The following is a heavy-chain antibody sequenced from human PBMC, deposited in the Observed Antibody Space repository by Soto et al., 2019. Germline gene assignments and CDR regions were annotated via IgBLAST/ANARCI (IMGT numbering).Heavy chain of an antibody. CDR3: ARPWYSSSGPFFDY. D-gene: IGHD6-13*01. V-gene: IGHV1-24*01. Sequence: GASVKVSCKVSGYTLTELSMHWVRQAPGKGLEWMGGFDPEDGETIYAQKFQGRVTMTEDTSTDTAYMELSSLRSEDTAVYYCARPWYSSSGPFFDYWGQGTLVTVSS. CDR1: GYTLTELS. J-gene: IGHJ4*02. CDR2: FDPEDGET.